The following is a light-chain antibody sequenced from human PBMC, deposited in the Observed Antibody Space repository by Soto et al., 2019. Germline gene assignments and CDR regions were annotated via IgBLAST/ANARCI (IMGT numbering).Light chain of an antibody. V-gene: IGKV3-20*01. J-gene: IGKJ1*01. Sequence: EIVLTQSPGTLSLSPGERATLSCRASQSVSSSYLAWYQQKPGQAPRLLIYGASSRATGIPDRFSGSVSETDFTLTISRLEPDDFAVYYCQQYGSSSWTFGQGPKVEIK. CDR2: GAS. CDR3: QQYGSSSWT. CDR1: QSVSSSY.